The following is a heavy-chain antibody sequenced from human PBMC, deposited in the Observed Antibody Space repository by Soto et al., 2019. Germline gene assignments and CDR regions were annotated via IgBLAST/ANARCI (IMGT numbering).Heavy chain of an antibody. D-gene: IGHD3-22*01. J-gene: IGHJ4*02. Sequence: PGGSLRLSCSASGFTFSSYAMHWVRQAPGKGLEYVSAISSNGGSTYYADSGKGRFTITRDNSKNTLYLQMSSLRAEDTAVYYCVKGRKYYYDSSGYYRFDYWGQGTLVTVSS. CDR3: VKGRKYYYDSSGYYRFDY. V-gene: IGHV3-64D*06. CDR2: ISSNGGST. CDR1: GFTFSSYA.